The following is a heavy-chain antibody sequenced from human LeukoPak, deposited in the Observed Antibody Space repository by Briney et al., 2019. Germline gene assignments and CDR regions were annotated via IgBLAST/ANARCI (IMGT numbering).Heavy chain of an antibody. V-gene: IGHV3-7*01. CDR1: GFTFSSYW. J-gene: IGHJ4*02. CDR2: IKQDGSEK. D-gene: IGHD2-15*01. CDR3: ARARPGYCSGGSCYGSLDY. Sequence: GGSLRLSCAASGFTFSSYWMSWVRQAPGKGLEWVANIKQDGSEKYYVDSVKGRFTISRDNAKNSLYLQMSSLRAEDTAVYYCARARPGYCSGGSCYGSLDYWGQGTLVTVSS.